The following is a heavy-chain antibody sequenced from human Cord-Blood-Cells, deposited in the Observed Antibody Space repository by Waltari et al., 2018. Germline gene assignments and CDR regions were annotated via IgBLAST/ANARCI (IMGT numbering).Heavy chain of an antibody. V-gene: IGHV1-2*02. J-gene: IGHJ3*02. D-gene: IGHD1-26*01. CDR3: ARGWELSDHDAFDI. CDR2: INPNSGGT. Sequence: QVKLVQSGAEVRTPGASVTVSCKAAGYTFTGYYLHWVRPAPGQGHEWMGWINPNSGGTNYAQKFQGRVTMTRDTSISTAYMELSRLRSDDTAVYYRARGWELSDHDAFDIWGQGTMVTVSS. CDR1: GYTFTGYY.